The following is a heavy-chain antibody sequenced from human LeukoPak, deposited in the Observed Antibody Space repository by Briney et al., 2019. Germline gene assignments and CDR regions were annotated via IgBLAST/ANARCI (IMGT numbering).Heavy chain of an antibody. D-gene: IGHD3-22*01. CDR1: GGSLSGHY. V-gene: IGHV4-59*11. CDR2: VSYTGRT. Sequence: TALETLSLTCTVSGGSLSGHYWSWIRQPPGKRLEWIGYVSYTGRTKYNPSLQSRVTISIDTSKRQFSLKLTSVTSADTAVYSCARLLDNDISGDPDTFDVWGQGTTVIVSS. J-gene: IGHJ3*01. CDR3: ARLLDNDISGDPDTFDV.